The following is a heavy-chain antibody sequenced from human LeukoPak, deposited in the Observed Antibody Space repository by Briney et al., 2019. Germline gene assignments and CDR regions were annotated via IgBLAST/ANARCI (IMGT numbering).Heavy chain of an antibody. CDR3: ARDFFLVGALFYYYYYMDV. V-gene: IGHV3-74*01. CDR2: INSDGSST. CDR1: GFTVSSNY. D-gene: IGHD1-26*01. Sequence: PGGSLRLSCAASGFTVSSNYMSWVRQAPGKGLVWVSRINSDGSSTSYADSVKGRFTISRDNAKNTLYLQMNSLRAEDTAVYYCARDFFLVGALFYYYYYMDVWGKGTTVTVSS. J-gene: IGHJ6*03.